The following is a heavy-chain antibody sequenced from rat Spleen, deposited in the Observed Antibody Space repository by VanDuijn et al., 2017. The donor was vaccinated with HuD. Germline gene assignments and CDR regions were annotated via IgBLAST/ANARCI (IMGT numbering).Heavy chain of an antibody. CDR1: GFTFSDYY. V-gene: IGHV5-25*01. CDR3: ARGTTP. Sequence: EVQLVESDGGLVQPGRSLKLSCAASGFTFSDYYMAWVRQAPTKGLEWVASISTGGDYTYYRDSVKGRFSISRDNAKSTLYLQMDSLRSEDTATYYCARGTTPWGQGVMVTVSS. D-gene: IGHD1-4*01. CDR2: ISTGGDYT. J-gene: IGHJ2*01.